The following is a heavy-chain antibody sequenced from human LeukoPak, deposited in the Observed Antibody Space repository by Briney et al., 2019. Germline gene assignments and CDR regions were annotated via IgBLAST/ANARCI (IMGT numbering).Heavy chain of an antibody. CDR1: GGSFSGYY. J-gene: IGHJ6*02. D-gene: IGHD2-2*01. CDR3: ARVREVVPADSDYYYYGMDV. V-gene: IGHV4-34*01. CDR2: INHSGST. Sequence: SETLSLTCAVYGGSFSGYYWSWIRQPPGKGLEWIGEINHSGSTNYNPSLKSRVTISVDTSKNQFSLKLSSVTAADTAVYYCARVREVVPADSDYYYYGMDVWGQGTTVTVSS.